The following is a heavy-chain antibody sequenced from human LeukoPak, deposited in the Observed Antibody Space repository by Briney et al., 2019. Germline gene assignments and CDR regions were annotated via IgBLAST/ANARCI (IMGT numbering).Heavy chain of an antibody. CDR1: GFPFSSYE. CDR3: ASTTRLGIYAFDI. V-gene: IGHV3-48*03. Sequence: PGGSLRLSCAASGFPFSSYEMNWVRQAPGKGLEWVSYISSSGSTIYYADSVKGRFTISRDNAKNSLYLQMNSLRAEDTAVYYCASTTRLGIYAFDIWGQGTMVTVSS. J-gene: IGHJ3*02. D-gene: IGHD7-27*01. CDR2: ISSSGSTI.